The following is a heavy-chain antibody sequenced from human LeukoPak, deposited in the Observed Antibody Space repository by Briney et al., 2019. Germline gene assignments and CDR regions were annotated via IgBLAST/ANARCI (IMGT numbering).Heavy chain of an antibody. Sequence: PGGSLRLSCAASGFTFDDYGMSWVRQAPGKGLEWVSGINWNGGSSGYADSVKGRFSISRDNAKNSLYLQMNSLRAEDTALYYCARSRGFGGSFDYWGQGTLVTVSS. V-gene: IGHV3-20*04. CDR1: GFTFDDYG. J-gene: IGHJ4*02. D-gene: IGHD3-3*01. CDR3: ARSRGFGGSFDY. CDR2: INWNGGSS.